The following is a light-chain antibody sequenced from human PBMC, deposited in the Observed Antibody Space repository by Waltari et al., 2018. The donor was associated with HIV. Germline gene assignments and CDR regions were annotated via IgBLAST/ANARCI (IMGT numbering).Light chain of an antibody. CDR1: RDLTTN. J-gene: IGKJ2*01. CDR2: DAS. Sequence: VMTHSPSTPSVSPGETATLSCRASRDLTTNLAWFQQRPGQSPRLLIYDASTRVTGIPGRFSGSGSGTQFTLTIANFQSEDFAVYYCQQYYTWPYTFGRGAKVEI. CDR3: QQYYTWPYT. V-gene: IGKV3-15*01.